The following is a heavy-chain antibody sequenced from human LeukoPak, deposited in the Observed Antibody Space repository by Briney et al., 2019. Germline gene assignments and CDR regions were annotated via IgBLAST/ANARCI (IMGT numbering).Heavy chain of an antibody. V-gene: IGHV3-74*01. J-gene: IGHJ4*02. Sequence: GGSLRLSCAASGFIFSSYWMHWVRQAPGKGLVWVSRINSDGSSTSYADSVKGRFTVSRDNAKNTLYLQMNSLRAEDTAVHYCARDINYYDSSGYYKDYWGQGTLVTVSS. CDR1: GFIFSSYW. D-gene: IGHD3-22*01. CDR3: ARDINYYDSSGYYKDY. CDR2: INSDGSST.